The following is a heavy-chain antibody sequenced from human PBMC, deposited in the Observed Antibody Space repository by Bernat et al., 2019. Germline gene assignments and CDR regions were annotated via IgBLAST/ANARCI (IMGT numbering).Heavy chain of an antibody. CDR3: AKDLGWELPDAHFRY. Sequence: EVQLVETGGGLIQPGGSLRLSCAASGFTVSSNYMSWVRQAPGKGLEWVSVIYSGGSTYYADSVKGRFTISRDNSKNTLYLQMNSLRAEDTAVYYCAKDLGWELPDAHFRYWGQGTLVTVSS. J-gene: IGHJ4*02. V-gene: IGHV3-53*02. CDR2: IYSGGST. D-gene: IGHD1-26*01. CDR1: GFTVSSNY.